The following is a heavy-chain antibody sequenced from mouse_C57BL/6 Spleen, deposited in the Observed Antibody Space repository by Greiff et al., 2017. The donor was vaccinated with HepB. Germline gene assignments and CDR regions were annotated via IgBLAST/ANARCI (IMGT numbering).Heavy chain of an antibody. Sequence: VQLQQSGAELMKPGASAKLSCKATGYTFTGYWIEGVKQRPGHGLEWIGELLPGSGSTNYNEKFKGKATFTADTSSNTAYMQRSSLTTEDSAIYYCARSGRLRYFDYWGQGTTLTVSS. D-gene: IGHD2-4*01. CDR1: GYTFTGYW. CDR3: ARSGRLRYFDY. V-gene: IGHV1-9*01. J-gene: IGHJ2*01. CDR2: LLPGSGST.